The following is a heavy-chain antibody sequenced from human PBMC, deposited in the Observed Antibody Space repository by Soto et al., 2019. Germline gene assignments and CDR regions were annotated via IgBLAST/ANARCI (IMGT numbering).Heavy chain of an antibody. CDR3: ARGSICSSTSCSQWGY. CDR1: GYTFTNYA. J-gene: IGHJ4*01. Sequence: ASVKVSCKASGYTFTNYAMHWVRQAPGQRLEWMGWINTGNGNTKYSQKFQGRVTITRDTSATAAYMELSSLRSEDTAVYYCARGSICSSTSCSQWGYWGQGTVVTSSS. CDR2: INTGNGNT. D-gene: IGHD2-2*01. V-gene: IGHV1-3*04.